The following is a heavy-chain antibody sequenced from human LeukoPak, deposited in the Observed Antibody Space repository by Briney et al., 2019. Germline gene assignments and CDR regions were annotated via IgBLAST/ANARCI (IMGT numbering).Heavy chain of an antibody. CDR3: ARAPERLGWFDP. CDR2: ISGYNGKT. CDR1: GGTFSSYA. D-gene: IGHD1-1*01. V-gene: IGHV1-18*01. Sequence: ASVKVSCKASGGTFSSYAISWVRQAPGQGLEWMGWISGYNGKTNYAQKFQGRVTMTTDTSTSTAYMELRSLRSDDTAVYYCARAPERLGWFDPWGQGFLVTVSS. J-gene: IGHJ5*02.